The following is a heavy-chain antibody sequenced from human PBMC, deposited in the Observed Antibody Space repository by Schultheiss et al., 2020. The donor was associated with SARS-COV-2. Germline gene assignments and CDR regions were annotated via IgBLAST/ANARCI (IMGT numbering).Heavy chain of an antibody. CDR2: ISSTSTYT. CDR1: GFTFSSYA. CDR3: ARDHRSGYVEV. D-gene: IGHD5-12*01. Sequence: GGSLRLSCAASGFTFSSYAMSWIRQAPGKGLEWVSYISSTSTYTNYANSVKGRFTISRDNAKRSLYLQMNSLRVEDTAMYYCARDHRSGYVEVWGQGTLVTVSS. V-gene: IGHV3-11*05. J-gene: IGHJ1*01.